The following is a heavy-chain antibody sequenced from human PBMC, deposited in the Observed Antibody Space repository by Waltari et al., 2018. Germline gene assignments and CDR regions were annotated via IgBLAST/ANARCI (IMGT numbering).Heavy chain of an antibody. D-gene: IGHD2-15*01. V-gene: IGHV4-39*01. CDR1: GGSISRTSYY. CDR2: FSYNANT. J-gene: IGHJ4*02. Sequence: QLQLQESGPGLVKPSETLSLTCSVSGGSISRTSYYWGWIRQPPGKGLEWIGSFSYNANTYYNPSLKSRITISVDTSKNQFSLQLRSVTAADTAMYYCARPGRVGGGSLMGLDYWGQGTLVTVSS. CDR3: ARPGRVGGGSLMGLDY.